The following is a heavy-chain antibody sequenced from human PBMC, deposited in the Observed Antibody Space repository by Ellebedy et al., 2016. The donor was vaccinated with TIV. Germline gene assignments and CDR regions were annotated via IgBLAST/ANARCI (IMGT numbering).Heavy chain of an antibody. J-gene: IGHJ4*02. CDR3: AKDKGSIAAAGIDY. V-gene: IGHV3-30*18. CDR1: GFTFSSYG. D-gene: IGHD6-13*01. CDR2: ISYDGSNK. Sequence: GESLKISXAASGFTFSSYGMHWVRQAPGKGLEWVAVISYDGSNKYYADSVKGRFTISRDNSKNTLYLQMNSLRAEDTAVYYCAKDKGSIAAAGIDYWGQGTLVTVSS.